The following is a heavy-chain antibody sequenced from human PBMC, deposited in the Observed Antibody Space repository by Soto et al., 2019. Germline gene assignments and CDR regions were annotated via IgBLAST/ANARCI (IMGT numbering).Heavy chain of an antibody. Sequence: QVQLVESGGGVVQPGRSLRLSCAASGFSFSKYGMHWVRQAPGKGLEWVAEMSDDGSKKYYGDSVKGRFTISRDNSKNTLYLLMDSLRPEDTAMYYCAKELRDTGGYYCDCWGQGSLVTVSS. CDR2: MSDDGSKK. J-gene: IGHJ4*02. CDR1: GFSFSKYG. V-gene: IGHV3-30*18. D-gene: IGHD3-16*01. CDR3: AKELRDTGGYYCDC.